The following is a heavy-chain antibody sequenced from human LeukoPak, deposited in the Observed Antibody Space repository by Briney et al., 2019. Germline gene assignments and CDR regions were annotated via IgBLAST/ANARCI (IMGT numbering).Heavy chain of an antibody. V-gene: IGHV3-74*01. CDR2: INGDGRTT. J-gene: IGHJ4*02. CDR3: ARMLTGSYYFDY. D-gene: IGHD2-8*02. CDR1: GFTFNNYW. Sequence: GGSLRLSCAASGFTFNNYWMHWVRQAPGKGLVCVSRINGDGRTTIYADSVKGRFTISRDNAKNTLYLQMNSLRVGDTAVYYCARMLTGSYYFDYWGQGALVTVSS.